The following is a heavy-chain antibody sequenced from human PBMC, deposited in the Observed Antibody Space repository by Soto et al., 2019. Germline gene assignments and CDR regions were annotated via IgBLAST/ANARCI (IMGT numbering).Heavy chain of an antibody. CDR3: ARSPPVHYSYYYSMDV. J-gene: IGHJ6*02. CDR2: IIPIFGTA. V-gene: IGHV1-69*13. Sequence: ASVKVSCKASGGTFSSYAISWVRQAPGQGLEWMGGIIPIFGTANYAQKFQGRVTITADESTSTAYMELSSLRSEDTAVYYCARSPPVHYSYYYSMDVWGQGTTVTVSS. D-gene: IGHD4-4*01. CDR1: GGTFSSYA.